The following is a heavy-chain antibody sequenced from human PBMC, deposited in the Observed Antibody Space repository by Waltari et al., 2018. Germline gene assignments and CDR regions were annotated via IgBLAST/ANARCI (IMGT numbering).Heavy chain of an antibody. V-gene: IGHV1-24*01. D-gene: IGHD1-26*01. J-gene: IGHJ1*01. CDR2: FDAEDGET. CDR3: ATGPSGSYRAEYFQH. Sequence: QVQLVQFGAEVKKPGASVKVSCKVSGYTLTEFSMHWVRQAPGKGLEWMGGFDAEDGETIYAQTGQGSVTMTEDTSTATAYMELRSLRSEDPAVYYCATGPSGSYRAEYFQHWGQGTLVTVSS. CDR1: GYTLTEFS.